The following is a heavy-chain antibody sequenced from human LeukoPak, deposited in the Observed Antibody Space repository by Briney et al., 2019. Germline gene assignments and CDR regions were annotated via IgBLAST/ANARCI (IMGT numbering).Heavy chain of an antibody. D-gene: IGHD3-16*01. J-gene: IGHJ4*02. CDR3: ARASAYPKPFDS. CDR1: GFTFSDSY. V-gene: IGHV3-11*04. Sequence: GGSLRLSRAASGFTFSDSYMSWIRRTPGKGLEWISCISTYGTTIYYADSVKGRFTISRDNAKNSLYLQMNSLRAEDTAVYFCARASAYPKPFDSWGQGTLVTVSS. CDR2: ISTYGTTI.